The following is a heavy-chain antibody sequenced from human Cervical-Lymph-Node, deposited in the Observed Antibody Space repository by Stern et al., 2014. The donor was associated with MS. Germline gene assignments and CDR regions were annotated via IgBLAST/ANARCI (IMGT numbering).Heavy chain of an antibody. CDR2: ISARRADI. CDR1: GFTFRTYT. CDR3: ASVAVAGTGDQHYYYGLDV. J-gene: IGHJ6*02. V-gene: IGHV3-21*01. D-gene: IGHD6-19*01. Sequence: EVQLVESGGGLVKPGGSLRLSCAASGFTFRTYTMTWVRQAPGKGLAGISSISARRADINYADSVKGRFTISRDNAKKSLFLQMNSLRVEDTAVYFCASVAVAGTGDQHYYYGLDVWGQGTTVTVSS.